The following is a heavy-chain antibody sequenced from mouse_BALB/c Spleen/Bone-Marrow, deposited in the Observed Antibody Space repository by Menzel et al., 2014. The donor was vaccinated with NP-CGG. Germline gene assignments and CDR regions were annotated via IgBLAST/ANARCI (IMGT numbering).Heavy chain of an antibody. CDR1: GYTFTSYW. CDR2: INPSTGYT. J-gene: IGHJ3*01. CDR3: ARSRDGYDSFAY. V-gene: IGHV1-7*01. Sequence: VQLQQSGAELAKPGASVKMSCKAPGYTFTSYWMHWVKQRPGQGLEWIGYINPSTGYTEYNQKFKDKATLTADKSSSTAYMQLSSLTSEDSAVYYCARSRDGYDSFAYWGQGTLVTVSA. D-gene: IGHD2-2*01.